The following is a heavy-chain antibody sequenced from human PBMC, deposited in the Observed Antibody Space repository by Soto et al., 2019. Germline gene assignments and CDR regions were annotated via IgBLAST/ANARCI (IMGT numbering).Heavy chain of an antibody. V-gene: IGHV4-59*01. CDR2: IYYSGST. CDR1: GDSISSDY. CDR3: AREVRGTTIFLGYYYMDV. J-gene: IGHJ6*03. D-gene: IGHD3-3*01. Sequence: SETLSLTCTVSGDSISSDYWSWIRQPPGKGLEWIGYIYYSGSTYYNPSLKSRVTISVDTSKNQFYLKLSSVTAADTAVYYCAREVRGTTIFLGYYYMDVWGKGTTVTVSS.